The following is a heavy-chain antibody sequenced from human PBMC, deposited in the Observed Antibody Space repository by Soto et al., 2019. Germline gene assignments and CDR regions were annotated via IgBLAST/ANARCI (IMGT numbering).Heavy chain of an antibody. CDR3: ATSYSSSWANLDY. CDR1: GFTFSNYA. Sequence: LRLSCAASGFTFSNYAMHWVRQAPGKGLEWVAVIWYDGSNKYYADSVKGRFTISRDNSKNTLYLQMNSLRAEDTAVYYCATSYSSSWANLDYWGQGTLVTVSS. CDR2: IWYDGSNK. V-gene: IGHV3-33*01. D-gene: IGHD6-13*01. J-gene: IGHJ4*02.